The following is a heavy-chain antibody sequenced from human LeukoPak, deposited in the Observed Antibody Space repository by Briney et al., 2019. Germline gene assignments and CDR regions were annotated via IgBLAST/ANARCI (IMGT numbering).Heavy chain of an antibody. Sequence: GGSLRLSCAASGFTFSSYTMSWVPQTPGKGLEWVSAISGSGGSTYYADSVKGRFTISRDNSKNTLYLQMNSLRAEDTAVYYCAKPQPRDGRAFDIWGQGTMVTVSS. CDR3: AKPQPRDGRAFDI. V-gene: IGHV3-23*01. D-gene: IGHD5-24*01. J-gene: IGHJ3*02. CDR2: ISGSGGST. CDR1: GFTFSSYT.